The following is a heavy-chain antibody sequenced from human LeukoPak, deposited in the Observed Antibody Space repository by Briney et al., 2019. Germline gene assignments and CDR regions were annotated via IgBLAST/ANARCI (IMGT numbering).Heavy chain of an antibody. CDR1: GFTFISYS. CDR3: ARDLGQYYDTSDNWFDP. CDR2: INSDGINT. J-gene: IGHJ5*02. Sequence: GGSLRLSCAASGFTFISYSMNWVRQAPGKGLVWVSRINSDGINTSYADSVKGRFTISRDNAKNTLNLQMNSLRAEDTAVYYCARDLGQYYDTSDNWFDPWGQGTLVTVSS. V-gene: IGHV3-74*01. D-gene: IGHD3-22*01.